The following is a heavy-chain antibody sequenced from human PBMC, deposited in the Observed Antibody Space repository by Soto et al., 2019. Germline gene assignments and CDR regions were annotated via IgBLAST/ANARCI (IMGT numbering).Heavy chain of an antibody. Sequence: GESLKISCKGSGYSFTSYWISWVRQMPGKGLEWMGRIDPSDSYTNYSPSFQGHITISADKSISTAYLQWSSLKASDTAMYYCASPPSIAARWDYHGMDVWGQGTTVTVSS. J-gene: IGHJ6*02. CDR1: GYSFTSYW. CDR2: IDPSDSYT. D-gene: IGHD6-6*01. V-gene: IGHV5-10-1*01. CDR3: ASPPSIAARWDYHGMDV.